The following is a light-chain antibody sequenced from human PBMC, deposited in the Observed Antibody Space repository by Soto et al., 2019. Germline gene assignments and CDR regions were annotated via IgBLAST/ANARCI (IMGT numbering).Light chain of an antibody. V-gene: IGLV1-51*01. J-gene: IGLJ2*01. CDR3: VRRHSSLSPVV. CDR1: SSNIGNNY. CDR2: DND. Sequence: QSVLTQPPSVSAAPGQKVSISCSGSSSNIGNNYVSWYQHLPGTAPRHLIYDNDKRPSSIPDRFSGSKSGTSATLGITGLQTGDEADYYCVRRHSSLSPVVFGGGTKLTVL.